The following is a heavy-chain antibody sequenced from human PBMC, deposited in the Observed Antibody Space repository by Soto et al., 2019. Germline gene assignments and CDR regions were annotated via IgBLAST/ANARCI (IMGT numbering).Heavy chain of an antibody. J-gene: IGHJ4*02. CDR3: AKDTRLDY. CDR1: GFTFSSYG. Sequence: GGSLRLSCAASGFTFSSYGMHWVRQAPGKGLEWVAVISYDGSNKYYADSVKGRFTISRDNSKNTLYLQMNSLRAEDTAVYYCAKDTRLDYWGQGTLVTVSS. D-gene: IGHD1-26*01. V-gene: IGHV3-30*18. CDR2: ISYDGSNK.